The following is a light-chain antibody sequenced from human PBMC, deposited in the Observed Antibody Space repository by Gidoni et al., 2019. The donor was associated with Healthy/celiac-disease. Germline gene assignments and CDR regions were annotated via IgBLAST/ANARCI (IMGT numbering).Light chain of an antibody. CDR1: QSISSY. V-gene: IGKV1-39*01. CDR2: AAS. J-gene: IGKJ1*01. Sequence: DIQMTQSPSSLSASVGDRVTITCRARQSISSYLNWYQQKPGKAPKLLIYAASSLQSGVPSRFSGSGSVTDFTLTISSLQPEDFATYYFQHSYSTPWTFGQGTKVEIK. CDR3: QHSYSTPWT.